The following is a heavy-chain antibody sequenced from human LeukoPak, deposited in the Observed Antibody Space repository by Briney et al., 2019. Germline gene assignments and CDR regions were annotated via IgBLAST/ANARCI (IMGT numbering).Heavy chain of an antibody. Sequence: GGSLRLSCAASGFTFSGYAMHWVRQAPGKGLEWVAVISYDENSKYYADSVKGRFTISRDNSKNTLYLQMNGLRADDTAVYYCARAYYESSAYRHAVYFDYWGQGTLVTVSS. CDR1: GFTFSGYA. V-gene: IGHV3-30-3*01. CDR2: ISYDENSK. J-gene: IGHJ4*02. D-gene: IGHD3-22*01. CDR3: ARAYYESSAYRHAVYFDY.